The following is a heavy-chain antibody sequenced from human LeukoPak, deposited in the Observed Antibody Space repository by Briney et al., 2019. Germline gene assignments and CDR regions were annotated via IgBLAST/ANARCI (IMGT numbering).Heavy chain of an antibody. CDR1: GFTFSSYA. D-gene: IGHD3-10*01. V-gene: IGHV3-23*01. CDR3: AKAGFGSGEPY. CDR2: ISASGGST. J-gene: IGHJ4*02. Sequence: GGSLRLSCAASGFTFSSYAMPWVRQAPGKGREWVSGISASGGSTYYADSVKGHFTISRDNSKSTLYLQMNRLRAEDTAVYYCAKAGFGSGEPYWGQGTLVTLSP.